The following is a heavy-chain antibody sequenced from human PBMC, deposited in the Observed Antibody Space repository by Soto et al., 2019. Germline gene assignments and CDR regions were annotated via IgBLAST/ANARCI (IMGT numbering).Heavy chain of an antibody. Sequence: SVKVSCKASGGTFSSYAISWVRQAPGQGLEWMGGIIPIFGTANYAQKFQGRVTITADKSTSTAYMELSSLRSEDAAVYYCASNYGSGSYLAFDIWGQGTMVTVSS. CDR1: GGTFSSYA. J-gene: IGHJ3*02. CDR2: IIPIFGTA. V-gene: IGHV1-69*06. D-gene: IGHD3-10*01. CDR3: ASNYGSGSYLAFDI.